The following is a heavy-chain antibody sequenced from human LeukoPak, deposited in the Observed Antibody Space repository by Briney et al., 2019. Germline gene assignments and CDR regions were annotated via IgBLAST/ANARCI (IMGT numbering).Heavy chain of an antibody. D-gene: IGHD2-15*01. V-gene: IGHV4-61*02. CDR2: IYTSGST. CDR1: GGSISSGSYY. Sequence: QVQLQESGPGLVKPSQTLSLTCTVSGGSISSGSYYWSWIRQPAGKGLEWIGRIYTSGSTNYNPSLKSRVTISVDTSKNQFSLKLSSVTAADTAVYYCARETGSGGSHFDPWGQGTLVTVSS. J-gene: IGHJ5*02. CDR3: ARETGSGGSHFDP.